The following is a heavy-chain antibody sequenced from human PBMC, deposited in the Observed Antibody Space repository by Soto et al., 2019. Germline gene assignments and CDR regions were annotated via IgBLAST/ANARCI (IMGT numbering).Heavy chain of an antibody. Sequence: GGSLRLSCAASGFTFSSYAMSWVRQAPGKGLEWVSAISGSGSSTYYADSVKGRFTISRDNSKNTLYLQMNSLRAEDTAVYYCARTVDRSDKYYYYMDVWGKGTPVTVSS. CDR1: GFTFSSYA. D-gene: IGHD5-12*01. J-gene: IGHJ6*03. CDR2: ISGSGSST. V-gene: IGHV3-23*01. CDR3: ARTVDRSDKYYYYMDV.